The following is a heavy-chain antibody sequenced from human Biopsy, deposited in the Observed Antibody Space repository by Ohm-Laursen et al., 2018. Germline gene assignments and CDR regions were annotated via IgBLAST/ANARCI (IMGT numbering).Heavy chain of an antibody. CDR2: VYYTGST. V-gene: IGHV4-59*01. Sequence: SDTLSPTWIVSGDSISSYYWSWIRQPPGKGLQWIGYVYYTGSTDYNPSLQSRVTISVDTSKNHFSLRLRSVTPADTAIYYCARDRGYYSDRTVPGYFDLWGRGTLVTVSS. J-gene: IGHJ2*01. CDR3: ARDRGYYSDRTVPGYFDL. CDR1: GDSISSYY. D-gene: IGHD3-22*01.